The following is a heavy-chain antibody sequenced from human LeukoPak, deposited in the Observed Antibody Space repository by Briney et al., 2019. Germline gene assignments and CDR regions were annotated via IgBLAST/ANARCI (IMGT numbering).Heavy chain of an antibody. CDR1: GFTFSSYV. V-gene: IGHV3-74*01. J-gene: IGHJ4*02. D-gene: IGHD5-24*01. Sequence: PGGSLRLSCETAGFTFSSYVMHWVRRTPGKGLVWVSRISHDGIISYADSVKGRFTISRDNAKNTLILQMNSLRVEDTAVYYRARDWVYKIDYWGRGTLVTVSS. CDR2: ISHDGII. CDR3: ARDWVYKIDY.